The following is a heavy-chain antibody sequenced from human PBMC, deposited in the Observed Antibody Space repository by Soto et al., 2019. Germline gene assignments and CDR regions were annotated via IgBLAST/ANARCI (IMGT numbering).Heavy chain of an antibody. CDR3: ARNCSGGSCYFGWFDP. V-gene: IGHV1-18*01. D-gene: IGHD2-15*01. CDR1: GYTFTNYG. CDR2: ISAYNGDT. Sequence: QVQLVQSGVEVKTPGASVKVSCKASGYTFTNYGITWVRQAPGQGLEWMGWISAYNGDTNYAQKLQGRVTMTTDTSTSTAYMELRSRRSDDTAVYYCARNCSGGSCYFGWFDPWGQGTLVTVSS. J-gene: IGHJ5*02.